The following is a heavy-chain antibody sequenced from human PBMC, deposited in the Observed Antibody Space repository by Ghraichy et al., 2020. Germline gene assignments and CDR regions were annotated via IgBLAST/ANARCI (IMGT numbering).Heavy chain of an antibody. V-gene: IGHV3-23*01. D-gene: IGHD2-15*01. CDR2: INVSGGST. J-gene: IGHJ6*02. Sequence: GESLNISCAASGFTFSSYAMSWVRQAPGKGLEWVSAINVSGGSTYYADSVKGRFTISRDNSKNTLYLQMNSLRAEDTAVYYCARALYMDVWGQGTTVTVSS. CDR1: GFTFSSYA. CDR3: ARALYMDV.